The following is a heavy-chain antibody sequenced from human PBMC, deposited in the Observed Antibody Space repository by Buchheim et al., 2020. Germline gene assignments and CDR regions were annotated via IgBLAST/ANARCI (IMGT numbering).Heavy chain of an antibody. CDR2: IYNNGST. J-gene: IGHJ5*02. Sequence: QVQLQESGPGLVKPSETLSLTCSVSGGSISNYFWSWIRQPPGKGLEWIGYIYNNGSTNYNPSLKSRVTILVETSKNQFSLKLSSVTAGDRAIYYCARLYCRSTGCYGVDLWGQGTL. V-gene: IGHV4-59*08. CDR1: GGSISNYF. D-gene: IGHD2-2*01. CDR3: ARLYCRSTGCYGVDL.